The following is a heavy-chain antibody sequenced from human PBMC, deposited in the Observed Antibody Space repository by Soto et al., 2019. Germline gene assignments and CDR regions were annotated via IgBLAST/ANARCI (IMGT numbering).Heavy chain of an antibody. CDR3: ARGPLMYYDGGGYYLKPLDY. D-gene: IGHD3-22*01. CDR2: IKSDGSST. CDR1: GFTFSSYW. V-gene: IGHV3-74*01. J-gene: IGHJ4*02. Sequence: EVQLVESGGGLVQPGGSLRLSCAASGFTFSSYWMYWVRQAPGKGLVWVSRIKSDGSSTNYADSVKGRFTISRDNAKNTLYVQMRSLRAEDTAVYYCARGPLMYYDGGGYYLKPLDYWGQGTLVTVSS.